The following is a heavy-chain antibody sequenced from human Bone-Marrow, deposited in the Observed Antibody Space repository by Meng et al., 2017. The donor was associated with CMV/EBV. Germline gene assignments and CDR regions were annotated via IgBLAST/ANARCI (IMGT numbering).Heavy chain of an antibody. J-gene: IGHJ4*01. CDR1: GGSVSSGSYY. Sequence: SETLSLTCTVSGGSVSSGSYYWSWIRQPPGKGLEWSGEINHSGSTNYNPSLKSRVTISVDTSKNQFSLKLSSVTAADTAVYYCARGRVCISSWYYLGPGAFDYWGHGTLVTVSS. V-gene: IGHV4-61*01. CDR2: INHSGST. CDR3: ARGRVCISSWYYLGPGAFDY. D-gene: IGHD6-13*01.